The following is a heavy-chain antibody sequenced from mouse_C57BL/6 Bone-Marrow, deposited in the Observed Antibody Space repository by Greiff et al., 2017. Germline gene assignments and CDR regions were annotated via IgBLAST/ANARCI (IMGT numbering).Heavy chain of an antibody. D-gene: IGHD4-1*01. CDR3: ARHETGPWFAY. V-gene: IGHV5-12*01. J-gene: IGHJ3*01. Sequence: EVQLVESGGGLVQPGGSLKLSCAASGFTFSDYYMYWVRQTPEKRLEWVAYISNGGGSTYYPDTVQGRFTISRDNAKNTLYLQMSRLKSEDTAMYYCARHETGPWFAYWGQGTLVTVSA. CDR1: GFTFSDYY. CDR2: ISNGGGST.